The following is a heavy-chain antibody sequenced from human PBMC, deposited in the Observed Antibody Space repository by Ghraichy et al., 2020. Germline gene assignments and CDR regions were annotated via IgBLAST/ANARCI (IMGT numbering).Heavy chain of an antibody. V-gene: IGHV4-59*01. CDR3: AREVGATTLGAFDY. D-gene: IGHD1-26*01. CDR1: GGSISSYY. J-gene: IGHJ4*02. CDR2: IYYSGST. Sequence: GSLRLSCTVSGGSISSYYWSWIRQPPGKGLEWIGYIYYSGSTNYNPSLKSRVTISVDTSKNQFSLKLSSVTAADTAVYYCAREVGATTLGAFDYWGQGTLVTVSS.